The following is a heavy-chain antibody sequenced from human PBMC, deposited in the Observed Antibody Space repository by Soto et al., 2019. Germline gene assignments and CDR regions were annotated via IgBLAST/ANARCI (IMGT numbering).Heavy chain of an antibody. J-gene: IGHJ6*02. CDR1: GGTFSSYA. CDR3: ASLIAAAGPPHSPRYYYGMDV. CDR2: IIPIFGTA. Sequence: QVQLVQSGAEVKKPGPSVKVSCKASGGTFSSYAISWVRQAPGQGLEWMGGIIPIFGTADYAQKFQGRVTITADESTSTAYMELSSLRSEDTAVYYCASLIAAAGPPHSPRYYYGMDVWGQGTTVTVSS. V-gene: IGHV1-69*12. D-gene: IGHD6-13*01.